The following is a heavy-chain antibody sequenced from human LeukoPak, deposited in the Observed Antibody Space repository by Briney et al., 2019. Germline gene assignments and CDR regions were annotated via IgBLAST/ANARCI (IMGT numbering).Heavy chain of an antibody. Sequence: PGGSLRLSCAASGFTFSSYGMHWVRQAPGKGLEWVAFIRYDGSNKYYADSVKGRFTISRDNSKNTLYLQMNSLRAEDTAVYYCARDRGYNYYGMDVWGQGTTVTVSS. CDR2: IRYDGSNK. V-gene: IGHV3-30*02. J-gene: IGHJ6*02. CDR1: GFTFSSYG. CDR3: ARDRGYNYYGMDV. D-gene: IGHD5-12*01.